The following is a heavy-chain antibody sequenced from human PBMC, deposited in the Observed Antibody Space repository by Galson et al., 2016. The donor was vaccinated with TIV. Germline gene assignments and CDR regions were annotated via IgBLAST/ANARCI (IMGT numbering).Heavy chain of an antibody. J-gene: IGHJ6*02. Sequence: SLRLSCAASGITFSDNFLTWVRQAPGKGLEWVSIIHDDDSTHYANSVKGRFTISRDNSKNTLYPHMNTLRLEDTAVYYCARERRHCGNECFLRYYFGMDVWGQGTTVTVSS. V-gene: IGHV3-66*02. CDR1: GITFSDNF. D-gene: IGHD1-26*01. CDR3: ARERRHCGNECFLRYYFGMDV. CDR2: IHDDDST.